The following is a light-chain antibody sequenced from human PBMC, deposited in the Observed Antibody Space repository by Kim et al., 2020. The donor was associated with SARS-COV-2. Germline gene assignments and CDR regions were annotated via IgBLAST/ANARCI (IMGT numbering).Light chain of an antibody. CDR2: GKN. CDR3: NSRDSNDNVV. V-gene: IGLV3-19*01. CDR1: SLRSYY. Sequence: ALGQTVRITCQGDSLRSYYATWYQQKPGQAPIVVIYGKNNRPSGIPDRFSGSSSGNTVSLTITGTQAGDEADYYCNSRDSNDNVVFGGGTQLTVL. J-gene: IGLJ2*01.